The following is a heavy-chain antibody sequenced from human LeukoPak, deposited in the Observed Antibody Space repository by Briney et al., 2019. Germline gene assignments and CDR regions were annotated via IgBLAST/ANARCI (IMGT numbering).Heavy chain of an antibody. Sequence: SETLSLTCTVSGGSISSGGHYWTWIRQHPGKGLEWIVYIFYSGSTYYNPSLKSRLTISVDTSKNQFSLKLNSVTAADTAVYYCASRSPPGETGYFDYWGQGTLVTVSS. CDR1: GGSISSGGHY. CDR2: IFYSGST. D-gene: IGHD2-21*01. J-gene: IGHJ4*02. V-gene: IGHV4-31*03. CDR3: ASRSPPGETGYFDY.